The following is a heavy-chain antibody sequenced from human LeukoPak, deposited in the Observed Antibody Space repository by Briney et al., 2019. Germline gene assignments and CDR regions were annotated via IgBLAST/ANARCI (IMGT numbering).Heavy chain of an antibody. Sequence: AASVKVSCKASGGTFSSYAISWVRQAPGQGLEWMGGIIPIFGTANYAQKFQGRVTITAEESTSTAYMELSSLRSEDTAVYYCASSKLREDYGVNYYYYYMDVWGKGTTVTVSS. D-gene: IGHD4/OR15-4a*01. J-gene: IGHJ6*03. CDR3: ASSKLREDYGVNYYYYYMDV. CDR2: IIPIFGTA. CDR1: GGTFSSYA. V-gene: IGHV1-69*13.